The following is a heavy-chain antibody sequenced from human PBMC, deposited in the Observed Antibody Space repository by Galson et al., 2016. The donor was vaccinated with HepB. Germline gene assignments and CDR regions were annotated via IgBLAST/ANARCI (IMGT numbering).Heavy chain of an antibody. V-gene: IGHV4-4*02. D-gene: IGHD3-22*01. CDR2: VYHSGNT. CDR1: GASITSTNW. CDR3: ARDREGYYYEDSRSFDY. Sequence: ETLSLTCAVSGASITSTNWWTWVRQSPGKGLEWIGEVYHSGNTNYNPSLKSRVTISVDKSKNHFSLKLSSVTAADTAVYYCARDREGYYYEDSRSFDYWGQGTLITVSS. J-gene: IGHJ4*02.